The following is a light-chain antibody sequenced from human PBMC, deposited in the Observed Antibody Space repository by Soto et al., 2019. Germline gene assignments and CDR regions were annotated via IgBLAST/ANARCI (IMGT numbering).Light chain of an antibody. CDR2: DVT. J-gene: IGLJ2*01. Sequence: QSALTQPASVSGSPGQSITISCTGTSSDIGDYNYVSWYQQHPGKAPKLMIYDVTNRPSGVSYRFSGSKSGTTASLTISGLQAEDEADYYCSSYTSGSGLVVFGGGTKVTVL. CDR3: SSYTSGSGLVV. V-gene: IGLV2-14*03. CDR1: SSDIGDYNY.